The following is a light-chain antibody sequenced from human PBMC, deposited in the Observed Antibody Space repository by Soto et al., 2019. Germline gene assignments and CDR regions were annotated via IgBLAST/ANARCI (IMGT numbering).Light chain of an antibody. CDR2: GAS. Sequence: EIVLTQSPGTLSLSPGERATLSCRASQSVSSSYLAWYQQKPGQAPRLLIYGASSRATGIPDRFSGNGSGTDFTLTISRLEPEDFAVYYCQQYGSSRVTFGGGTKVEIK. CDR3: QQYGSSRVT. J-gene: IGKJ4*01. V-gene: IGKV3-20*01. CDR1: QSVSSSY.